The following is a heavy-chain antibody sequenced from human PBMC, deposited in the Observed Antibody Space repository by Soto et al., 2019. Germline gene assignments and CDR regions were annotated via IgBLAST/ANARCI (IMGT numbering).Heavy chain of an antibody. V-gene: IGHV1-2*02. CDR3: ARENVRPQLGSSDY. J-gene: IGHJ4*02. Sequence: ASVKVSCKASGYSFTDYFMHWVRQVPGQGLEWMGWTNPKSGVTKYPEKFQGRVTMTRDTSISTAYMELTRLRSDDTAVYYCARENVRPQLGSSDYWGQGTLVTVSS. CDR2: TNPKSGVT. CDR1: GYSFTDYF. D-gene: IGHD1-26*01.